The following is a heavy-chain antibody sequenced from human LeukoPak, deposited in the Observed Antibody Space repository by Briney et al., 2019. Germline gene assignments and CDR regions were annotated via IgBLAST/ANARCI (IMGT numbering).Heavy chain of an antibody. CDR2: ITGGGTNT. J-gene: IGHJ4*02. Sequence: GGSLRLSCVASRFTFSTYAMAWVRQAPDKKLECVAVITGGGTNTYHADSVKGRFTISRDNSKNTLSLQMNSLRVEDTAKYYCAKGTLESCSGSRCYPFDYWGRGTLVTVSS. D-gene: IGHD2-15*01. CDR1: RFTFSTYA. V-gene: IGHV3-23*01. CDR3: AKGTLESCSGSRCYPFDY.